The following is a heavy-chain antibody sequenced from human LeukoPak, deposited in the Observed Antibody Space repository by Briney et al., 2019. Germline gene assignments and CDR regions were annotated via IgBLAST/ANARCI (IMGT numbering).Heavy chain of an antibody. D-gene: IGHD3-10*02. CDR1: TFTFSSYW. V-gene: IGHV3-48*03. J-gene: IGHJ6*04. CDR3: AELGITMIGGV. Sequence: GGSLRLSCEASTFTFSSYWMSWVRQAPGKGLEWVSYISSSGSTIYYADSVKGRFTISRDNAKNSLYLQMNSLRAEDTAVYYCAELGITMIGGVWGKGTTVTISS. CDR2: ISSSGSTI.